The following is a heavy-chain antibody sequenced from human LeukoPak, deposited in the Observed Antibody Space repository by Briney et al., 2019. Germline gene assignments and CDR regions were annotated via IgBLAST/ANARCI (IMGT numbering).Heavy chain of an antibody. CDR1: GYTFTGNY. Sequence: ASVKVSCKASGYTFTGNYMHWVRQAPGQGLEWMGWINPNSGGTNYAQKFQGWVTMTRDTSISTAYMELSRLRSDDTAVYYCARAGGGYSYGAIDYWGQGTLVTVSS. V-gene: IGHV1-2*04. CDR3: ARAGGGYSYGAIDY. D-gene: IGHD5-18*01. J-gene: IGHJ4*02. CDR2: INPNSGGT.